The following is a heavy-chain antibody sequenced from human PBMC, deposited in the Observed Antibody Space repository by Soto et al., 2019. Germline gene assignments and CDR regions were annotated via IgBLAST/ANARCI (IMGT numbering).Heavy chain of an antibody. J-gene: IGHJ6*02. V-gene: IGHV3-33*04. D-gene: IGHD6-13*01. CDR1: GMTFSQSA. CDR3: ARGIGVAGRFFYYYGLDV. Sequence: QVQLVESGGGVAQPGRYLRLSCAASGMTFSQSAMHWVRQAPGKGLEWVAGIWNDGSFQDYVDSVKGRFSISRDNSKNTLYQQMNNLRADDTAIYYCARGIGVAGRFFYYYGLDVWGQGTPVTVSS. CDR2: IWNDGSFQ.